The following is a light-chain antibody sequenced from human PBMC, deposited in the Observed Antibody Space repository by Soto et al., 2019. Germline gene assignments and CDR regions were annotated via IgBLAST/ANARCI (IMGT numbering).Light chain of an antibody. J-gene: IGKJ2*01. CDR2: LGS. Sequence: DIVMTQSPLSLPVTPGEPASISCRSSQSLLHRNGYNYLDWYLQKPGQSPQLLIYLGSYRASGVXDXXSGSGSGTDFTLKISRVEAEDIGVYYCMQALQIPDTFGQGTKLEIK. V-gene: IGKV2-28*01. CDR3: MQALQIPDT. CDR1: QSLLHRNGYNY.